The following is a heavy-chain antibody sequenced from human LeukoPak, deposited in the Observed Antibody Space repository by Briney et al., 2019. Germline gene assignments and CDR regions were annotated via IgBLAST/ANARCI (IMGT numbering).Heavy chain of an antibody. Sequence: ASVKVSCKASGYTFTSYYMHWVRQAPGQGLEWMGIINPSGGSTSYAQKFQGRVTMTRDMSTSTVYMELSSLRSEDTAVYYCARDYGSGSYYPYYYYYYGMDVWGQGTTVTVSS. J-gene: IGHJ6*02. CDR3: ARDYGSGSYYPYYYYYYGMDV. D-gene: IGHD3-10*01. CDR1: GYTFTSYY. V-gene: IGHV1-46*01. CDR2: INPSGGST.